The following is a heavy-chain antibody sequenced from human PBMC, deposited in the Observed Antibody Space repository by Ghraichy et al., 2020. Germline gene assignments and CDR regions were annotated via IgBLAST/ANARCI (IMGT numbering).Heavy chain of an antibody. J-gene: IGHJ3*02. CDR3: ARAPAGIDAFDI. CDR2: IYYSGST. CDR1: GGSISSGGYS. V-gene: IGHV4-30-4*07. Sequence: SQTLSLTCAVSGGSISSGGYSWSWIRQPPGKGLEWIGYIYYSGSTYYNPSLKSRVTISVDTSKNQFSLKLSSVTAADTAVYYCARAPAGIDAFDIWGQGTMVTVSS. D-gene: IGHD2-2*01.